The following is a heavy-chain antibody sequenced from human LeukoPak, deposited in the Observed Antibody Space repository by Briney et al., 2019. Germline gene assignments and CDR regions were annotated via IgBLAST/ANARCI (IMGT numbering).Heavy chain of an antibody. D-gene: IGHD5-24*01. J-gene: IGHJ4*02. Sequence: GGSLRLSRAASGFTFSSYWMSWVRQAPGKGLEWVANIKQDGSEKYYVDSVKGRFTISRDNAKNSLYLQMNSLRAEDTAVYYCARVPSDGYRYFDYWGQGTLVTVSS. V-gene: IGHV3-7*01. CDR2: IKQDGSEK. CDR3: ARVPSDGYRYFDY. CDR1: GFTFSSYW.